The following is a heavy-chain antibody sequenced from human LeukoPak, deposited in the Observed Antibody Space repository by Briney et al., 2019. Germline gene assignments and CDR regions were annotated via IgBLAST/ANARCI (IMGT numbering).Heavy chain of an antibody. J-gene: IGHJ4*02. CDR3: AKDRYSSSES. D-gene: IGHD6-6*01. Sequence: GGSLRLSCAASGFTVSSNYMSWVRQAPGKGLEWVAVISYDGSNKYYADSVKGRFTISRDNSKNTLYLQMNSLRAEDTAVYYCAKDRYSSSESWGQGTLVTVSS. V-gene: IGHV3-30*18. CDR1: GFTVSSNY. CDR2: ISYDGSNK.